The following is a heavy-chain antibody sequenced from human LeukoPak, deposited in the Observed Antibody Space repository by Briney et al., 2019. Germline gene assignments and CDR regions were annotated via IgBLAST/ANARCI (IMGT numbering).Heavy chain of an antibody. CDR1: GGSISSYY. CDR2: IHYSGST. CDR3: ARHSTASGYLNYFDY. Sequence: SETLSLTCTVSGGSISSYYWSWIRQPPGKGLEWIGYIHYSGSTSYNPSLKSRVSMSVDTSKNQFSLKLSSVTAADTAVYYCARHSTASGYLNYFDYWGQGTLVTVSS. V-gene: IGHV4-59*08. J-gene: IGHJ4*02. D-gene: IGHD1-1*01.